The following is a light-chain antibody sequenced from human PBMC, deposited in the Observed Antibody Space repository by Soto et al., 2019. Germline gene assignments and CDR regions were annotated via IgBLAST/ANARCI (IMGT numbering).Light chain of an antibody. V-gene: IGLV2-8*01. CDR3: SSSAGIYHYLV. Sequence: QSVLTQPPSASGSPGQSVTISCTGTSSDIGGYNSVSWYQQHPGKAPRLMIYEVNKRPPGVPDRFSGSKSGYTASLTVSGLQTEDEAFYYCSSSAGIYHYLVFGGGTKLTVL. CDR1: SSDIGGYNS. J-gene: IGLJ3*02. CDR2: EVN.